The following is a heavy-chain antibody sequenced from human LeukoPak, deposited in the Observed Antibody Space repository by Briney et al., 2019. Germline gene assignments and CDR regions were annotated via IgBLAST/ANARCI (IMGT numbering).Heavy chain of an antibody. V-gene: IGHV4-39*07. CDR2: IYYSGST. CDR1: GGSISSSSYY. CDR3: ARDARLAAAGTFDY. J-gene: IGHJ4*02. Sequence: PSETLSLTCTVSGGSISSSSYYWGWIRQPPGKGLEWIGNIYYSGSTYYNPSLKSRVTMSVDTSKNQFSLRLSSVTAADTAVYYCARDARLAAAGTFDYWGQGTLVTVSS. D-gene: IGHD6-13*01.